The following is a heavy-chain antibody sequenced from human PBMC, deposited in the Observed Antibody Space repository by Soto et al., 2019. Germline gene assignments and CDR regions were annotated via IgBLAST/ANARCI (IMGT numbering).Heavy chain of an antibody. J-gene: IGHJ4*02. D-gene: IGHD2-8*01. CDR3: ARHPGYAVPTVYATHYFNY. Sequence: QLQLQELGPGLVKPSETLSLTCTVSGDSISSDNYYCGWIRQPPGKGLKWIGSIYYTGSTNYNPSLMSRAIMSVATPNSQFSLKLSSVTAADTAVYYCARHPGYAVPTVYATHYFNYWGQGILVTVST. CDR1: GDSISSDNYY. V-gene: IGHV4-39*01. CDR2: IYYTGST.